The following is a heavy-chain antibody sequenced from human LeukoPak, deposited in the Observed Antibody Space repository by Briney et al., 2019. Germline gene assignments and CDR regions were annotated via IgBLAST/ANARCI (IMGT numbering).Heavy chain of an antibody. V-gene: IGHV3-21*01. J-gene: IGHJ6*02. CDR2: IISSSSYI. CDR1: GFTFSSYN. Sequence: GGSLRLSCAASGFTFSSYNMKWVRQAPGKGRECVSSIISSSSYIYYADSVKGRFTISRDNDKNSVYLQMNSMRAEDAAVYYWARAPHSGNYGPYYYGMDVWGQGTTVTVSS. D-gene: IGHD4-17*01. CDR3: ARAPHSGNYGPYYYGMDV.